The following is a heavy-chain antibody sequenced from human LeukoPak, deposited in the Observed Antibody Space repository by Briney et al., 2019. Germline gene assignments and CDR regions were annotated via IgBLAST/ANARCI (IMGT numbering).Heavy chain of an antibody. V-gene: IGHV1-8*03. CDR2: MNPNSGNT. D-gene: IGHD2-15*01. Sequence: GASVKVSCKASGYTFTSYDINWVRQATGQGLEWMGWMNPNSGNTGYAQKFQGRVTITRSTSISTAYMELSSLRSEDTAVYYCARASSGGSYYYYYYYMDVWGKGTTVTVSS. CDR1: GYTFTSYD. CDR3: ARASSGGSYYYYYYYMDV. J-gene: IGHJ6*03.